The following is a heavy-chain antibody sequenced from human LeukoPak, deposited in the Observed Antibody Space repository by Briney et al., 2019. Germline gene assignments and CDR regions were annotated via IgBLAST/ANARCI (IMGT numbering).Heavy chain of an antibody. V-gene: IGHV4-30-2*01. CDR1: GGSISSGGYY. J-gene: IGHJ3*02. CDR2: IYHSGST. Sequence: SETLSLTCTVSGGSISSGGYYWSWIRQPPGKGLEWIGYIYHSGSTYYNPSLKSRVTISVDRSKNQFSLKLSSVTAADTAVYYCARGVFWSGYPSPVDAFDIWGQGTMVTVSS. CDR3: ARGVFWSGYPSPVDAFDI. D-gene: IGHD3-3*01.